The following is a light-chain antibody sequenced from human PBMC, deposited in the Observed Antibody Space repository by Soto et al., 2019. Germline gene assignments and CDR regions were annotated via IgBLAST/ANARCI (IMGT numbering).Light chain of an antibody. J-gene: IGKJ5*01. CDR1: QSVSRY. V-gene: IGKV1-39*01. Sequence: DVQMTQSPSSLSALVVDRVTITFLASQSVSRYLNWYQHKPGKAPKLLINAASNLRSGVPSRFSGSGSGTDFTLTIDGLQPEDFAVYYCQQSYITPPISFGQGTRLEIK. CDR2: AAS. CDR3: QQSYITPPIS.